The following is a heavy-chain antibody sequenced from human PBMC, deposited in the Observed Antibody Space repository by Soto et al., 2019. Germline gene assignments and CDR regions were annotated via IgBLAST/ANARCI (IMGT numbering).Heavy chain of an antibody. D-gene: IGHD4-17*01. CDR2: IYWDDDK. CDR1: GFSLSTSGVG. CDR3: AHTPGSAYGDYVGAFDI. J-gene: IGHJ3*02. V-gene: IGHV2-5*02. Sequence: QITLKESGPTLVNPTQTLTLTCTFCGFSLSTSGVGVGWIRQPPGKALEWLALIYWDDDKRYSPSLKSRLTITKDTSKNQVVLTMTNMEPVATATYYCAHTPGSAYGDYVGAFDIWDQGTMVTVSS.